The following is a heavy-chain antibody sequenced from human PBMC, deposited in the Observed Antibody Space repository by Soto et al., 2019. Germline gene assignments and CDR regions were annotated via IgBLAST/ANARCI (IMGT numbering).Heavy chain of an antibody. CDR2: ISGSGGST. J-gene: IGHJ6*03. CDR3: AKGLEPKRYYYYYMDV. CDR1: GFTFSSYA. Sequence: GGSLRLSCAASGFTFSSYAMSWVRQAPGKGLEWVSAISGSGGSTYYADSVKGRFTISRDNSKNTLYLQMNSLRAEDTAVYYCAKGLEPKRYYYYYMDVWGQGTTVTVSS. V-gene: IGHV3-23*01. D-gene: IGHD1-1*01.